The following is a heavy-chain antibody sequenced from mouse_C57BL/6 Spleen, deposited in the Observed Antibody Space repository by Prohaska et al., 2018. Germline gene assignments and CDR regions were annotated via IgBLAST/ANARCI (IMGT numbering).Heavy chain of an antibody. Sequence: QSHGKSLEWIGVINPYNGGTSYNQKFKGKATLTVDKSSSTAYMELNSLTSEDSAVYYCAREGNYYGSSYRYFDVWGTGTTVTVSS. V-gene: IGHV1-19*01. CDR3: AREGNYYGSSYRYFDV. CDR2: INPYNGGT. J-gene: IGHJ1*03. D-gene: IGHD1-1*01.